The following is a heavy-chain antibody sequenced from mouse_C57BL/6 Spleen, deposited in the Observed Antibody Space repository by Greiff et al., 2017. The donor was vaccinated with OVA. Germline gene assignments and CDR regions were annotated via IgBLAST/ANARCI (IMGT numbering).Heavy chain of an antibody. CDR2: IYPRDGST. V-gene: IGHV1-85*01. J-gene: IGHJ1*03. CDR3: ARLSYYGSSSYWYFDV. CDR1: GYTFTSYD. D-gene: IGHD1-1*01. Sequence: QVHVKQSGPELVKPGASVKLSCKASGYTFTSYDINWVKQRPGQGLEWIGWIYPRDGSTKYNEKFKGKATLTVDTSSSTAYMELHSLTSEDSAVYFCARLSYYGSSSYWYFDVWGTGTTVTVSS.